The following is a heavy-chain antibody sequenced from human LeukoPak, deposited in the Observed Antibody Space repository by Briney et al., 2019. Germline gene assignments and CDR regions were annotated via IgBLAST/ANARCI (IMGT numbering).Heavy chain of an antibody. CDR1: GYIFTDYY. CDR3: ARVRGRISDYYGSGRSLHYYMDV. CDR2: INPNSGGT. V-gene: IGHV1-2*02. Sequence: ASVKVSCKASGYIFTDYYMHWVRQAPGQGLEWMGWINPNSGGTNYAQKFQGRVTMTRDTSISTAYMDLSRLTSDDTAVYYCARVRGRISDYYGSGRSLHYYMDVWGKGTTVTVSS. J-gene: IGHJ6*03. D-gene: IGHD3-10*01.